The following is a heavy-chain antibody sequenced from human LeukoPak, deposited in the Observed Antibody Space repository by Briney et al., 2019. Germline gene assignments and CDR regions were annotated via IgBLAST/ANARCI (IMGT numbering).Heavy chain of an antibody. J-gene: IGHJ4*02. CDR2: IYHTGST. CDR3: ARDRLGAQDY. V-gene: IGHV4-38-2*02. D-gene: IGHD1-26*01. CDR1: SYSINSNYY. Sequence: SETLSLTCSVSSYSINSNYYWGWIRQSPGKGLEWIGSIYHTGSTYYNPSLKSRVTISVDTSKNQFSLKLSSVTAADTAVYYCARDRLGAQDYWGQGTLVTVSS.